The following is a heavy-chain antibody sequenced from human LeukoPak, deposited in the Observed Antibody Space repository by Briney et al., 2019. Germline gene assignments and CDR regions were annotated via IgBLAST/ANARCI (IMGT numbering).Heavy chain of an antibody. CDR3: ARAVDYYYYYMDV. V-gene: IGHV3-7*01. CDR1: GFTFSSYW. CDR2: IKQDGSEK. Sequence: GGSLRLSCAASGFTFSSYWMSWVRQAPGKGLEWVANIKQDGSEKYYVDSVKGRFTISRDNAKNSLYPQMNSLRAEDTAVYYCARAVDYYYYYMDVWGKGTTVTVSS. J-gene: IGHJ6*03.